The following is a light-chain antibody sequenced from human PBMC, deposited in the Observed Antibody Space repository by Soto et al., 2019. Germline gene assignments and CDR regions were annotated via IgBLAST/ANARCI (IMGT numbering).Light chain of an antibody. CDR3: AAWDDSLSVA. V-gene: IGLV1-47*01. CDR2: KND. CDR1: SSNIGSNY. Sequence: QSVLTQPPSASGTPGQRVTISCSGSSSNIGSNYVYWYQQLPGTAPKLLIYKNDQRPSGVPDRFSGSKSGTSASLAISGLRSEDEADYHCAAWDDSLSVAFGGGTKLTVL. J-gene: IGLJ2*01.